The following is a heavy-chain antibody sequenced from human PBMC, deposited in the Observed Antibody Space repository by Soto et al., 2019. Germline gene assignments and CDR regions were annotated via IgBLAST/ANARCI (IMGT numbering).Heavy chain of an antibody. V-gene: IGHV5-51*01. J-gene: IGHJ6*02. CDR1: GYSFTSYW. D-gene: IGHD3-3*01. Sequence: LGESLKISCKGSGYSFTSYWIGWVRQMPGKGLEWMGIIYPGDSDTRYSPSFQGQVTISADKSISTAYLQWSSLKASDTAMYYCATTDFWSGYYTGYYGMDVWGQGTTVTVSS. CDR2: IYPGDSDT. CDR3: ATTDFWSGYYTGYYGMDV.